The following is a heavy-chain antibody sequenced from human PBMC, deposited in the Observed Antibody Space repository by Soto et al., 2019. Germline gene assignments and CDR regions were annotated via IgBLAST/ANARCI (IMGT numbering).Heavy chain of an antibody. CDR3: AKDRAHGGLDAFDI. Sequence: PGGSLRLSCAASGFTFDDYAMHWVRQAPGKGLEWVSGISWNSGSIGYADSVKGRFTISRDNAKNSLYLQMNSLRAEDTALYYCAKDRAHGGLDAFDIWGQGTMVTVSS. CDR2: ISWNSGSI. D-gene: IGHD4-17*01. J-gene: IGHJ3*02. CDR1: GFTFDDYA. V-gene: IGHV3-9*01.